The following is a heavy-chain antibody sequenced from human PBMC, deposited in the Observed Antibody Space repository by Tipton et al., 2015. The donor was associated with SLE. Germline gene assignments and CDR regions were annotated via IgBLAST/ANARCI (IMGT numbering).Heavy chain of an antibody. Sequence: TLSLTCSVSGGSITDYYWSWIRQAPGKGPEWIGHMSDRGNTNYNPSLESRVTISVDTSKNQVSLKLSSVTAADTALYYCAREWGWQLYNTFDMWGQGTMVTVSS. CDR3: AREWGWQLYNTFDM. V-gene: IGHV4-59*12. CDR1: GGSITDYY. CDR2: MSDRGNT. D-gene: IGHD6-13*01. J-gene: IGHJ3*02.